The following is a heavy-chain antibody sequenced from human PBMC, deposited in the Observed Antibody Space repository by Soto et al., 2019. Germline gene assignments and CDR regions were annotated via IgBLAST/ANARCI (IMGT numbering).Heavy chain of an antibody. V-gene: IGHV1-3*01. CDR3: ATPSSSFSYFDY. Sequence: ASVKVSCKASGYTFTSYAMHWVRQAPGQRLEWMGWINAGNGNTKYSQKFQGRVTITRDTSASTAYMELSSLRSEDTAVYCCATPSSSFSYFDYWGQGTLVTVSS. CDR1: GYTFTSYA. J-gene: IGHJ4*02. D-gene: IGHD6-13*01. CDR2: INAGNGNT.